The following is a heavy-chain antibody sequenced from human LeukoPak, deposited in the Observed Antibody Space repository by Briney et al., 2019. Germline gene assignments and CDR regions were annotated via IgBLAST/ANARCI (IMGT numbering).Heavy chain of an antibody. J-gene: IGHJ4*02. CDR3: ANLAVAGSVDY. CDR2: ISSTGSTI. CDR1: GFTFSSYE. V-gene: IGHV3-48*03. D-gene: IGHD6-19*01. Sequence: GGSLRLSCAASGFTFSSYEMNWVRQAPGKGLEWVSYISSTGSTIYYADSVKGRFTISRDNAKNSLYLQMNSLRAEDTALYYCANLAVAGSVDYWGQGTLVTVSS.